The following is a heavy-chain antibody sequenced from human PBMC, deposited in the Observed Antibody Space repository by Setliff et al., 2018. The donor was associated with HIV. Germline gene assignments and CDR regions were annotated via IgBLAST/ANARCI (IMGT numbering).Heavy chain of an antibody. CDR3: AGSKGSSGWNGFH. CDR2: FYPGDFDR. D-gene: IGHD6-19*01. Sequence: GESLKISCKGYGYSFTNFWIGWVRQRPGKGLEWMGIFYPGDFDRRYSPSFEGQVTMSAEKSISTAYRQGSSLKASDTAIYYCAGSKGSSGWNGFHWGQGTRVTVSS. V-gene: IGHV5-51*01. J-gene: IGHJ1*01. CDR1: GYSFTNFW.